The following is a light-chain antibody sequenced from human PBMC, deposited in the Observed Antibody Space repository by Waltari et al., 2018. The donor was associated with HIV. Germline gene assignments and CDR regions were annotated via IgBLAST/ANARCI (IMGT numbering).Light chain of an antibody. V-gene: IGLV1-40*01. CDR3: QSYDSSLSGYV. Sequence: QPALTQPPSVSGAPGQRVTISCTGSSSNIGAGYDVHWYQQLPGPAPKLLIYGNSNRPSGVPDRFSGSKSGTSASRAITGLQAEDEADYYCQSYDSSLSGYVFGTGTKVTVL. CDR1: SSNIGAGYD. CDR2: GNS. J-gene: IGLJ1*01.